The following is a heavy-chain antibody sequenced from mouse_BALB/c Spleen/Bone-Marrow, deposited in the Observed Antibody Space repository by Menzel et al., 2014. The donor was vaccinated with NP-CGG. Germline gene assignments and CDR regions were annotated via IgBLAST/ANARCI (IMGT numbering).Heavy chain of an antibody. D-gene: IGHD2-14*01. J-gene: IGHJ2*01. V-gene: IGHV1S135*01. CDR2: FDPYNGGT. CDR3: ARSGYGDY. Sequence: EVKLVESGPELVKPGTSVKVSCKASGYAFTSYNIYWVKQSHGKSLEWIGYFDPYNGGTDYNQKFKGKATLTVDKSSSTAYMHLNSLTSEDSAVYYRARSGYGDYWGQGTTLTVSP. CDR1: GYAFTSYN.